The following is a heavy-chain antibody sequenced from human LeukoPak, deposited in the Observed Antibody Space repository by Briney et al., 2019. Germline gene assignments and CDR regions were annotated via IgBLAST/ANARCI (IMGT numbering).Heavy chain of an antibody. J-gene: IGHJ4*02. CDR2: IRYDGSNK. Sequence: GGSLRLSCAASGFTFSSYGMHWVRQAPGKGLEWVAFIRYDGSNKYYADSVKGRFTISRDNSKNTLYLQMNSLRAEDTALYYCARLRAYTGYHYAYDYWGQGTLVTVSS. CDR1: GFTFSSYG. CDR3: ARLRAYTGYHYAYDY. D-gene: IGHD5-12*01. V-gene: IGHV3-30*02.